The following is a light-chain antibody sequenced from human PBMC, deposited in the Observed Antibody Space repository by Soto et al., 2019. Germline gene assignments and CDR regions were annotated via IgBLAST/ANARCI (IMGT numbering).Light chain of an antibody. CDR3: QQYGNSPPYT. Sequence: EIVLTQSPGTLFLSPGERVTLSCRASQSVRSSYLAWYQQKPGQAPRPLIYGASSRVTGIPDRFSGSGSGKDFTLTISRLEPEDFAVYYCQQYGNSPPYTFGQGTNLEIK. V-gene: IGKV3-20*01. CDR1: QSVRSSY. CDR2: GAS. J-gene: IGKJ2*01.